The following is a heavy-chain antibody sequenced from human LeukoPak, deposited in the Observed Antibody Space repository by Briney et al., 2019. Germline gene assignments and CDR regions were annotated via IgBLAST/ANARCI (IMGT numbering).Heavy chain of an antibody. Sequence: SETLSLTCTVSGGSISSYYWSWIRQPPGKGLEWIGYIYYSGSTNYNPSLKSRVTISVDTSKNQFSLKLSSVTAADTAVYYCARLVATQSEVNFDHWGQGTLVTVSS. D-gene: IGHD5-12*01. CDR2: IYYSGST. J-gene: IGHJ4*02. CDR1: GGSISSYY. CDR3: ARLVATQSEVNFDH. V-gene: IGHV4-59*08.